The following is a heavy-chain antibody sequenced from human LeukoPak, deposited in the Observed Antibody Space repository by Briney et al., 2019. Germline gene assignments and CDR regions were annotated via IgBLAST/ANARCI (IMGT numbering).Heavy chain of an antibody. CDR1: GFTVSSTY. D-gene: IGHD2-2*01. CDR3: AKRGPSDYFYGMDV. V-gene: IGHV3-30*18. Sequence: GGSLRLSCAASGFTVSSTYMSWVRQSPGKGLEWVAVISYDGSNKYYADSVKGRSTISRDNSKNTLYLQMNSLRAEDTAVYYCAKRGPSDYFYGMDVWGQGTTVTVSS. J-gene: IGHJ6*02. CDR2: ISYDGSNK.